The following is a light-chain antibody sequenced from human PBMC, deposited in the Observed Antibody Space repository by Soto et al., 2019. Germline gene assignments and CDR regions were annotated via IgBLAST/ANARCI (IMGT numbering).Light chain of an antibody. CDR2: GNN. Sequence: QPVLTQPPSVSGAPGQRVTISCTGSSSNIGTNYDVHWYQQLPGTAPKLLIYGNNNRPSGVPDRFSASKSGTSASLAITGLQAEDEADYYCQSYDSSLSGSVFGGGTKLTVL. CDR3: QSYDSSLSGSV. CDR1: SSNIGTNYD. J-gene: IGLJ2*01. V-gene: IGLV1-40*01.